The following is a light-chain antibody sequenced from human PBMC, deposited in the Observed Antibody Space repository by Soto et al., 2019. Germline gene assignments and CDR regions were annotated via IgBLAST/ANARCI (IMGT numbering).Light chain of an antibody. Sequence: DIQMTQSLSSLAASVGDRVTITCRASQSINNYLSWYQQKPGKAPNPLIFGASTLQSGVPSRFSGSGSGTDFTLTISSLQPEDFATYYCLQSYRTPLTFGGGTKVDVK. CDR3: LQSYRTPLT. V-gene: IGKV1-39*01. J-gene: IGKJ4*01. CDR2: GAS. CDR1: QSINNY.